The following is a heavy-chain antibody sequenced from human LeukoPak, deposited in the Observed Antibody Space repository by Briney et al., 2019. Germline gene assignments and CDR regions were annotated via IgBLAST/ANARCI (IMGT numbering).Heavy chain of an antibody. Sequence: ASVKVSCKASGYSFTGYYMHWVRQAPGQGLEWMGWINPNSGGTNYAQKFQGRVTMTRDTSISTAYMELSRLRSDDTAVYYCASPIYGSGSYYVDAFDIWGQGTMVTVSS. J-gene: IGHJ3*02. CDR3: ASPIYGSGSYYVDAFDI. CDR1: GYSFTGYY. CDR2: INPNSGGT. D-gene: IGHD3-10*01. V-gene: IGHV1-2*02.